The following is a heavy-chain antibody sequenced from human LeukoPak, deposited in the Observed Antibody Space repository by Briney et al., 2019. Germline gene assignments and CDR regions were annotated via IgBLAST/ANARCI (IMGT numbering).Heavy chain of an antibody. V-gene: IGHV4-59*01. J-gene: IGHJ4*02. CDR3: ARGRGSGNYYKSVLDD. D-gene: IGHD3-10*01. CDR1: GASISSYY. CDR2: IYHSGGT. Sequence: SETLSLTCSVSGASISSYYYHWIRQSPGKGLEWIGYIYHSGGTNFNPSLNSRVTISLDTSKNHFSLRLKSVTTADTAGYYCARGRGSGNYYKSVLDDWGQGTLVIVSS.